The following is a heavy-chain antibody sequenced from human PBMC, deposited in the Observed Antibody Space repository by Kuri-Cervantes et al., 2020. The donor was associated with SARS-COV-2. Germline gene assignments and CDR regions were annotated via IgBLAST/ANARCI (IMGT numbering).Heavy chain of an antibody. CDR2: INHSGST. CDR1: GGSFSGYY. Sequence: ESLKISCAVYGGSFSGYYWSWIRQPPGKGLEWIGEINHSGSTNYNPSLKSRVTISVDTSKNQFSLKLSSVTVADTAVYYCARGVGAAVAGTLITIYYYYGMDVWGQGTTVTVSS. V-gene: IGHV4-34*01. CDR3: ARGVGAAVAGTLITIYYYYGMDV. D-gene: IGHD6-19*01. J-gene: IGHJ6*02.